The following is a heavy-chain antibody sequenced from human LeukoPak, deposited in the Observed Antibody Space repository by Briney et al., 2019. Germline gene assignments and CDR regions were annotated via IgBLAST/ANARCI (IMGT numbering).Heavy chain of an antibody. CDR2: TYYTSKWNY. V-gene: IGHV6-1*01. CDR1: GDSVSSNSAA. J-gene: IGHJ6*03. CDR3: ARETSQKGAHYMDV. D-gene: IGHD3-16*01. Sequence: SQTLSLTCDISGDSVSSNSAAWNWIRQSPSRGLEWLGRTYYTSKWNYDYALSVKSRIIINPETSKNQFSLKLTSVTAADTAVYYCARETSQKGAHYMDVWGKGTTVTISS.